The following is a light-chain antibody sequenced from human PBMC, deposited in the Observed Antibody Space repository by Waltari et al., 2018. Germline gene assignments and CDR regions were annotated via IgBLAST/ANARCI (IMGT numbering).Light chain of an antibody. V-gene: IGKV2-28*01. CDR3: MQAIQART. CDR1: QGLLHSNGNHY. Sequence: DIVMTQSPLSLPVTTGEPASISCRSSQGLLHSNGNHYLNWYLQKPVQSPQVLIYLGSNRASGVPDRFSGSGSGTDFTLKISRVEAEDVGVYYCMQAIQARTFGQGTKVEVK. CDR2: LGS. J-gene: IGKJ1*01.